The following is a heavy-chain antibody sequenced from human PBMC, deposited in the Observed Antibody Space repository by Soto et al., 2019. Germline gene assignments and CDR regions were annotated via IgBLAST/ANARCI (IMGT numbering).Heavy chain of an antibody. D-gene: IGHD1-1*01. CDR2: IYATGTT. Sequence: QVQLQESGPGLVKPSEILSLTCTVSGASISGFYWSWIRKSAGKGLEWIGRIYATGTTDYNPSLKSRVMMSVDTSKKQFSLKLWSVTAADTAVYYCVRDGTKTLRDWFDPWGQGISVTVSS. J-gene: IGHJ5*02. V-gene: IGHV4-4*07. CDR3: VRDGTKTLRDWFDP. CDR1: GASISGFY.